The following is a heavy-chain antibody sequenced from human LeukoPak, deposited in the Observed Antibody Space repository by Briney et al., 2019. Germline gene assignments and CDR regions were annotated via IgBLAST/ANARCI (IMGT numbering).Heavy chain of an antibody. CDR1: GGSVTSSSYY. D-gene: IGHD6-6*01. V-gene: IGHV4-39*01. CDR2: IYYSGNT. J-gene: IGHJ3*02. Sequence: PSETLSLTCTVSGGSVTSSSYYWGWIRQPPGQGLEWFVSIYYSGNTYYDPSLESRVTISVDTSKNQFSLKMTSVTAADTAVYYCAKHFAYTGSGSSSSFDIWGQGTMVIVSS. CDR3: AKHFAYTGSGSSSSFDI.